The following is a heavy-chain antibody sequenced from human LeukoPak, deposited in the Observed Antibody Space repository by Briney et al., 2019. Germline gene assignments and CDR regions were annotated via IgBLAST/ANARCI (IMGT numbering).Heavy chain of an antibody. CDR1: GFTFSSYG. D-gene: IGHD3-10*01. CDR2: ISSSSSTI. V-gene: IGHV3-48*01. J-gene: IGHJ4*02. CDR3: ASQSLGAWREDYFDY. Sequence: PGGSLRLSCAASGFTFSSYGMTWVRQAPGKGLEWVSYISSSSSTIYYADSVKGRFTISRDNAKNSLYLQMNSLRAEDTAVYYCASQSLGAWREDYFDYWGQGTLVTVSS.